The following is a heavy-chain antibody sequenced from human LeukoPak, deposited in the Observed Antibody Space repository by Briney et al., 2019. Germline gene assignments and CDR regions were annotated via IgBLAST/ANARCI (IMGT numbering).Heavy chain of an antibody. V-gene: IGHV4-59*08. CDR2: IYSSGST. J-gene: IGHJ5*02. D-gene: IGHD2-8*02. CDR3: ARRVIMSATGVPDTWLDP. CDR1: GGSINNYY. Sequence: SETLSLTCTVSGGSINNYYWSWIRQPPGKGLEWIGYIYSSGSTNYNPSLKSRVIISVDTSKNQFSLKLSSVTAADTAVYYCARRVIMSATGVPDTWLDPWGQGILVTVSS.